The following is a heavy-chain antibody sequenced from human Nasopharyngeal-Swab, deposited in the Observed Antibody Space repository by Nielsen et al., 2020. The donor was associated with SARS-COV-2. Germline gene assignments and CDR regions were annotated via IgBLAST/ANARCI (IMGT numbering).Heavy chain of an antibody. CDR2: ISSSSSTI. V-gene: IGHV3-48*02. J-gene: IGHJ6*02. CDR1: GFTFSSYS. CDR3: AREYYDFWSGYIDYYYGMDV. Sequence: GESLKISCAASGFTFSSYSMNWVRQAPGKGLEWVSYISSSSSTIYYADSVKGRFTISRDNAKSSLYLQMNSLRDEDTAVYYCAREYYDFWSGYIDYYYGMDVWGQGTTVTVSS. D-gene: IGHD3-3*01.